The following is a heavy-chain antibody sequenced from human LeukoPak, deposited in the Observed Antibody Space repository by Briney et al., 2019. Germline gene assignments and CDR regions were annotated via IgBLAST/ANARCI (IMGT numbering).Heavy chain of an antibody. V-gene: IGHV3-48*03. J-gene: IGHJ5*02. CDR3: ARDGCSSTSCYTRWFDP. CDR2: ISSSGSTI. Sequence: GGSLRLSCAASGFSFSSYEMNWVRQAPGKGLEWVSYISSSGSTIYYADSVKGRFTISRDNAKNSLYLQMNSLRAEDTAVYYCARDGCSSTSCYTRWFDPWGQGTLVTVSS. CDR1: GFSFSSYE. D-gene: IGHD2-2*02.